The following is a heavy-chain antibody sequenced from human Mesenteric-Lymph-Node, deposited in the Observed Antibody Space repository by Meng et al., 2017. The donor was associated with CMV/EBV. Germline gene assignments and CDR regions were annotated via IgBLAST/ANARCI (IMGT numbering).Heavy chain of an antibody. CDR3: AKDRRGPDYYDFWSGYGMDV. CDR1: GFTFSSFG. Sequence: GESLKISCAASGFTFSSFGMHWVRQAPGKGLEWVAFIRYDRSNRYYADSVKGRFTISRDNSKNTLYLQMNSLRAEDTAVYYCAKDRRGPDYYDFWSGYGMDVWGQGTTVTVSS. D-gene: IGHD3-3*01. J-gene: IGHJ6*02. V-gene: IGHV3-30*02. CDR2: IRYDRSNR.